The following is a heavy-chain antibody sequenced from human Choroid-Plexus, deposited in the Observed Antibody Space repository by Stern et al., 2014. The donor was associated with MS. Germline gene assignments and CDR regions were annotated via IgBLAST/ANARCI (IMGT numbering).Heavy chain of an antibody. CDR3: AKDRQYLTYFFDH. V-gene: IGHV3-30*18. D-gene: IGHD2/OR15-2a*01. J-gene: IGHJ5*02. CDR2: VSYDGSNK. CDR1: GFTFGSCA. Sequence: QVQLLQPGGGVVQPGRPLRLSCVASGFTFGSCAMHWVRQAPGKGLAWVAGVSYDGSNKYYADSVKGRFTISRDNSQNTLYMQMSSLRPEDTAVYYCAKDRQYLTYFFDHWGQGSLVTVSS.